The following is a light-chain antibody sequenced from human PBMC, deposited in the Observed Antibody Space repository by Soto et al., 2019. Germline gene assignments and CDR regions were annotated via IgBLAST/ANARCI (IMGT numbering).Light chain of an antibody. Sequence: QSALTQPASVSGSPGQSITISCTGTSSDVGAYNYVSWYQQNPDKAPKLMIYEVSYRPSGISNRFSGSKSGNTASLTISGLQAEDEANYYCSSYTTSSTLVFGGGTKLTVL. J-gene: IGLJ2*01. V-gene: IGLV2-14*01. CDR2: EVS. CDR3: SSYTTSSTLV. CDR1: SSDVGAYNY.